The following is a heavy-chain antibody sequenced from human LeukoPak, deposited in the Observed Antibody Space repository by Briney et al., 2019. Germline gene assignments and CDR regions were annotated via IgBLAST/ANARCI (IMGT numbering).Heavy chain of an antibody. J-gene: IGHJ4*02. CDR1: GGSISSSSYY. D-gene: IGHD6-6*01. Sequence: PSETLSLTCTVSGGSISSSSYYWGWIRQPPGKGLEWIGSIYYSGSTYYNPSLKSRVTISVDTSKNQFSLKLSSVTAADTAVYYCASHSYSSSYRPYYFDYWGQGTLVTVSS. CDR2: IYYSGST. CDR3: ASHSYSSSYRPYYFDY. V-gene: IGHV4-39*01.